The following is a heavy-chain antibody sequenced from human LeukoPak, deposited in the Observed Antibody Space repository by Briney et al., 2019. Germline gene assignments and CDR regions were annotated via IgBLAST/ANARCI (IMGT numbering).Heavy chain of an antibody. Sequence: SETLSLTCTVSGGSISSGDDYWSWIRQPAGTGLEWIGRIYTSGSTNYNPSLKSRVTISLDTSKNQFSLKVNSVAAADTAVYYCARDREHIVLLPGAKRKTWYFDYWGQGTLVTVSS. J-gene: IGHJ4*02. V-gene: IGHV4-61*02. CDR1: GGSISSGDDY. D-gene: IGHD2-2*01. CDR3: ARDREHIVLLPGAKRKTWYFDY. CDR2: IYTSGST.